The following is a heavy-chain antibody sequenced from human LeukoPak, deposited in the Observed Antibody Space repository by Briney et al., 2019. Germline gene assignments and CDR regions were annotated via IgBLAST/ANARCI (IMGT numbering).Heavy chain of an antibody. CDR3: ARDPIYGDLDAFDI. J-gene: IGHJ3*02. CDR2: FYYSGST. V-gene: IGHV4-59*01. CDR1: GGSITGYY. Sequence: SETLSLTCTVSGGSITGYYWSWIRQPPGKGLEWIGYFYYSGSTNYNPSLKSRVTISVDTSKSQFSLKLSSVTAADTAVYYCARDPIYGDLDAFDIWGQGTMVTVSS. D-gene: IGHD4-17*01.